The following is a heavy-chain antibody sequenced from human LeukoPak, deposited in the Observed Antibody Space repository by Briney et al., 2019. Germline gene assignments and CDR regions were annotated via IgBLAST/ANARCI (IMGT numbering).Heavy chain of an antibody. D-gene: IGHD3-9*01. CDR1: GFTFSSYA. Sequence: PGGSLRLSCAASGFTFSSYAMSWVRQAPGKGREWVSAISGSGGSTYYADSVKGRFTISRDNSKNTLYLQMNSLRAEDTAVYYCAKEEDYDILAYDAFDIWGQGTMVTVSS. J-gene: IGHJ3*02. CDR3: AKEEDYDILAYDAFDI. CDR2: ISGSGGST. V-gene: IGHV3-23*01.